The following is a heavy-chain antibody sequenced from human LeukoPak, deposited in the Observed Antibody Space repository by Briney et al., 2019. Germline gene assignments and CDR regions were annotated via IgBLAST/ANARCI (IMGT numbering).Heavy chain of an antibody. CDR2: ISWNIGSI. CDR3: AKSSSPTIWSGYYGDFDY. V-gene: IGHV3-9*01. Sequence: GRSLRLSCAASGFTFDDYAMHWVRPAPGKGLEWVSGISWNIGSIGYADSVKGRFTISRDNAKNSLYLQMNSLRAEDTALYYCAKSSSPTIWSGYYGDFDYWGQGTLVTASS. J-gene: IGHJ4*02. D-gene: IGHD3-3*01. CDR1: GFTFDDYA.